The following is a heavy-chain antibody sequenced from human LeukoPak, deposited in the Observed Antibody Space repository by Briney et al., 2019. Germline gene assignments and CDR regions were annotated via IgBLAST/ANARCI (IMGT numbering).Heavy chain of an antibody. CDR1: GGSISSYY. J-gene: IGHJ6*02. CDR2: IYYSGST. D-gene: IGHD3-3*01. Sequence: SETLSLTCTVSGGSISSYYWSWLRQPPGKGLEWIGYIYYSGSTNYNPSLKSRVTISVDTSKNQFSLKLSSVTAADTAVYYCARVRTIFGVVINYGMDVWGQGTTVTVSS. V-gene: IGHV4-59*01. CDR3: ARVRTIFGVVINYGMDV.